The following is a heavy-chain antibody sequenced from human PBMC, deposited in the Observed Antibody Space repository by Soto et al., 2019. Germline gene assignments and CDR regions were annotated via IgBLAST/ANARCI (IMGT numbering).Heavy chain of an antibody. CDR3: ATEKSGYYAYYYYGMDV. D-gene: IGHD3-22*01. CDR2: FDPEDGET. Sequence: ASVKVSCKVSGYTLTVLSMHWVRQAPGKGLEWMGGFDPEDGETIYAQKFQGRVTMTEDTSTDTAYMELSSLRSEDTAVYYCATEKSGYYAYYYYGMDVWGQGTTVTVSS. CDR1: GYTLTVLS. J-gene: IGHJ6*02. V-gene: IGHV1-24*01.